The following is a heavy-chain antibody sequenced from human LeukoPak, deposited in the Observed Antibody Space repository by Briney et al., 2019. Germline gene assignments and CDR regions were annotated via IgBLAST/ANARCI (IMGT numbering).Heavy chain of an antibody. V-gene: IGHV3-30-3*01. Sequence: GGSLRLSCAASGFTFSSYAMHWVRQAPGKGLEWVAVISYDGSNKYYADSVKGRFTISRDNSKNSLYLQMNSLRAADTAVYYCARDPVPRPIKIYYFDFWGQGTLVTVSS. CDR2: ISYDGSNK. J-gene: IGHJ4*02. CDR3: ARDPVPRPIKIYYFDF. CDR1: GFTFSSYA. D-gene: IGHD1-1*01.